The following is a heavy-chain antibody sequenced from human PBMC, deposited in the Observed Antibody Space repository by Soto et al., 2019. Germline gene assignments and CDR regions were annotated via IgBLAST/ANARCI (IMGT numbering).Heavy chain of an antibody. D-gene: IGHD2-21*01. Sequence: GGSLRLSCAASGFTFSSYEMHWVRQATGKGLEWVSAIGTAGDTYYPGSVKGRFTISRESAKNSLYLQMNSLRAEDTAVYYCASAIVGSSPRGYYYYYYGMDVWGQGTTVTVSS. CDR1: GFTFSSYE. V-gene: IGHV3-13*01. CDR3: ASAIVGSSPRGYYYYYYGMDV. J-gene: IGHJ6*02. CDR2: IGTAGDT.